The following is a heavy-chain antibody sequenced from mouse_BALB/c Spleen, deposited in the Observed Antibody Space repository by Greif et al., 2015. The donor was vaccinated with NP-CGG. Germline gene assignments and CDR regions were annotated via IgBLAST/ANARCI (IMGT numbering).Heavy chain of an antibody. CDR1: GYTFTNYW. J-gene: IGHJ2*01. CDR3: ATGGGYFFDY. V-gene: IGHV1-7*01. CDR2: INPNSDYT. Sequence: QVQLQQSGAELAKPGASVKMSCKASGYTFTNYWMHWVKQRPGQGLEWIGFINPNSDYTDYNQNYRDKATLTADKSSSTPYMQLSGLTSEDSAVYYCATGGGYFFDYWCQGTTLTVSS.